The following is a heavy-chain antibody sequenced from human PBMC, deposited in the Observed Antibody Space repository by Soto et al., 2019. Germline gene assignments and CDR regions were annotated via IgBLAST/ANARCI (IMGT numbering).Heavy chain of an antibody. CDR1: GFTFSDYA. V-gene: IGHV3-23*01. Sequence: EVHLSESGGGVVQPGGSLRLSCVVSGFTFSDYAMDWVRQAPGKGLEWVSEISATGGTTNYADSMKGRYTISRDNSNNTLYLQLTNLRAEDTAMFYCAKASSAWYGSKNYYFDSWGQGALVTVSS. CDR2: ISATGGTT. J-gene: IGHJ4*02. D-gene: IGHD6-19*01. CDR3: AKASSAWYGSKNYYFDS.